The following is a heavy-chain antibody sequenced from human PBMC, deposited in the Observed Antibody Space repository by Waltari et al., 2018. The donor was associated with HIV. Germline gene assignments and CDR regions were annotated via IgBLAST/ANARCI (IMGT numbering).Heavy chain of an antibody. Sequence: QLQLQESGPGLVKPSETLSLTCTVPGGSISSSSYYWGWIRQPPGKGLEWIGSIYYSGSTYYNPSLKSRVTISVDTSKNQFSLKLSSVTAADTAVYYCARHLLTTFDYWGQGTLVTVSS. D-gene: IGHD3-9*01. CDR2: IYYSGST. J-gene: IGHJ4*02. V-gene: IGHV4-39*01. CDR3: ARHLLTTFDY. CDR1: GGSISSSSYY.